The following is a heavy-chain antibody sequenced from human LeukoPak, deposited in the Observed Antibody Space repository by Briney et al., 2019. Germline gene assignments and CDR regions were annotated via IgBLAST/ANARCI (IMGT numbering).Heavy chain of an antibody. Sequence: GGSLRLSCAASGFTFSDYYMSWIRQAPGKGLGWVSYISSSGSTIYYADSVKGRFTISRDNAKNTLYLQMNSLRAEDTAVYYCAKTMIVVVAPGAFDIWGQGTMVTVSS. CDR2: ISSSGSTI. D-gene: IGHD3-22*01. CDR1: GFTFSDYY. CDR3: AKTMIVVVAPGAFDI. J-gene: IGHJ3*02. V-gene: IGHV3-11*01.